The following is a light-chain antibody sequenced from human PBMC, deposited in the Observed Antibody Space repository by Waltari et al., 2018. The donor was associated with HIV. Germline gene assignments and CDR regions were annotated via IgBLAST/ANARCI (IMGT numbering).Light chain of an antibody. CDR1: NIGSNS. Sequence: SYVLIQPPSVSVAPGRTARITCGGNNIGSNSVHWYQQKPGQAPVMVIYYDSDRPSGIPERFSGSNSENTATLTIRRVEAGDEADYYCQVWETNSDKYVVFGGGTKLAVV. V-gene: IGLV3-21*01. CDR2: YDS. CDR3: QVWETNSDKYVV. J-gene: IGLJ2*01.